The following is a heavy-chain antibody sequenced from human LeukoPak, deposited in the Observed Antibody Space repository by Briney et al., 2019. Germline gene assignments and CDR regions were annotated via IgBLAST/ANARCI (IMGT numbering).Heavy chain of an antibody. CDR3: ARDRFFGSGSSPGYYYYYGMDV. D-gene: IGHD3-10*01. J-gene: IGHJ6*02. CDR1: GFTVSSNY. Sequence: GGSLRLSCAASGFTVSSNYMGWVRQAPGKGLEWVSVIYSGGSTYYADSVKGRFTISRDNSKNTLYLQMNSLRAEDTAVYYCARDRFFGSGSSPGYYYYYGMDVWGQGTTVTVSS. V-gene: IGHV3-66*01. CDR2: IYSGGST.